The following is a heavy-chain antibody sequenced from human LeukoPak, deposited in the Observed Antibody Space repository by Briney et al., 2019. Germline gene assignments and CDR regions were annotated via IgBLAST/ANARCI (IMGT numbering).Heavy chain of an antibody. Sequence: GRSLRLSCAASGFTFSSYAMHWVRQAPGKGLEWVAVISYDGSNKYYADSVKGRFTISGDNSKNTLYLQMNSLRAEDTAVYYCARDSSMYSSGLDAFDIWCQGTMVTVSS. V-gene: IGHV3-30-3*01. J-gene: IGHJ3*02. CDR1: GFTFSSYA. CDR2: ISYDGSNK. D-gene: IGHD6-19*01. CDR3: ARDSSMYSSGLDAFDI.